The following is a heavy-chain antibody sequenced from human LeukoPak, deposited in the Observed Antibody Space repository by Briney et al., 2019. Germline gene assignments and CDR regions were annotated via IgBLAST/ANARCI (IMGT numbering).Heavy chain of an antibody. V-gene: IGHV1-46*01. CDR3: ARALYYYGSGSPIYNY. CDR2: INPSGGST. J-gene: IGHJ4*02. Sequence: ASVKVSCKASGYTFTSYYMHWVRQAPGQGLEWMGIINPSGGSTSYAQKFQGRVTMTRDTSTSTVYMELSSLRSEDTAVYYCARALYYYGSGSPIYNYWGQGTLVTISS. D-gene: IGHD3-10*01. CDR1: GYTFTSYY.